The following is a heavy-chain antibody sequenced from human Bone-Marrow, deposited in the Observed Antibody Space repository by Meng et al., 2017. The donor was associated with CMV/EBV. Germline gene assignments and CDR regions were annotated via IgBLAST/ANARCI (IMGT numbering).Heavy chain of an antibody. CDR1: GFTFSSYG. J-gene: IGHJ4*02. CDR2: ISYDGSNK. D-gene: IGHD2-8*02. Sequence: GESLKISCAASGFTFSSYGMHWVRQAPGKGLEWVAVISYDGSNKYYADSVKGRFTIPRDNSKNTLYLQMNSLRAEDTAVYYCARGGLVGSGLDYWGQGTLVTVSS. V-gene: IGHV3-30*19. CDR3: ARGGLVGSGLDY.